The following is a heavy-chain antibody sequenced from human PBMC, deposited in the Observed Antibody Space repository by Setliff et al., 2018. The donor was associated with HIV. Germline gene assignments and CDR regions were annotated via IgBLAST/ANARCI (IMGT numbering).Heavy chain of an antibody. CDR1: GGSISSGNYY. V-gene: IGHV4-61*09. CDR3: ARERGGGYSYGRGMDV. D-gene: IGHD5-18*01. Sequence: PSETLSLTCNVSGGSISSGNYYWSWIRLPAGKGLEWVGHIYTSGSTNYNPSLKSRVTISVDTSKNQFSLKLSSVTAADTAVYYCARERGGGYSYGRGMDVWGQGTTVTVS. J-gene: IGHJ6*02. CDR2: IYTSGST.